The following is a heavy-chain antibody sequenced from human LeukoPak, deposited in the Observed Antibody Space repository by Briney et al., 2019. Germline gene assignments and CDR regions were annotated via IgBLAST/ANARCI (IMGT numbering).Heavy chain of an antibody. Sequence: GRSLRLSCAASGFTFDDYAMHWVRQAPGKGLEWVSGISWNSGSIGYADSVKGRFTISRDNAKNSLYLQMNSLRAEDTALYYCARGPGYDFWSGRFEYWGQGTLVTVSS. CDR1: GFTFDDYA. J-gene: IGHJ4*02. CDR3: ARGPGYDFWSGRFEY. V-gene: IGHV3-9*01. CDR2: ISWNSGSI. D-gene: IGHD3-3*01.